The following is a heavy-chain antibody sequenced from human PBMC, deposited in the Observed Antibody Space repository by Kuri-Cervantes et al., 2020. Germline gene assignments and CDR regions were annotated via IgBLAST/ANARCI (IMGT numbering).Heavy chain of an antibody. D-gene: IGHD1-14*01. Sequence: ASVKVSCKASGYTFTSYGISWVRQAPGQGLEWMGWISAYNGNTNYAQKLQGRVTMTTDTSTSTAYMELRSLRAEDTAVYYCARDLMDKEGNLRFDYWGQGTLVTVSS. CDR3: ARDLMDKEGNLRFDY. V-gene: IGHV1-18*01. CDR1: GYTFTSYG. CDR2: ISAYNGNT. J-gene: IGHJ4*02.